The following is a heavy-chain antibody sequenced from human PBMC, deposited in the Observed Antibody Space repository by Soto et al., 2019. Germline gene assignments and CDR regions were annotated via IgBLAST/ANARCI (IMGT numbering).Heavy chain of an antibody. D-gene: IGHD7-27*01. V-gene: IGHV4-59*01. CDR1: GGSISSYY. CDR2: IYYSGST. J-gene: IGHJ3*02. Sequence: PSETLSLTCTVSGGSISSYYWSWIRQPPGKGLEWIGYIYYSGSTNYNPSLKSRVTISVDTSKNQFSLKLSSVTAADTAVYYCARVGKRATDAFEIWGKGTVVTVAS. CDR3: ARVGKRATDAFEI.